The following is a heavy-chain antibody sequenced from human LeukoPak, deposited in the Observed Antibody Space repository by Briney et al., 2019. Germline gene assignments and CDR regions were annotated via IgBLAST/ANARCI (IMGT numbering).Heavy chain of an antibody. D-gene: IGHD3-10*01. CDR3: TRDVSRASPYYYGSGSQHTALFDY. V-gene: IGHV1-18*01. CDR2: ISAYNGNT. J-gene: IGHJ4*02. Sequence: GASVKVSCKASGYTFTSYGISWVRQAPGQGLEWMGWISAYNGNTNYAQKLQGRVTMTTDTSTSTAYMELSSLRSDDTAVYYCTRDVSRASPYYYGSGSQHTALFDYWGQGTLVTVSS. CDR1: GYTFTSYG.